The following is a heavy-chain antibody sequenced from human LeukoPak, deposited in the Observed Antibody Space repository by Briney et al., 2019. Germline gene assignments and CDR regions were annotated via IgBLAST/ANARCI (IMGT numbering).Heavy chain of an antibody. D-gene: IGHD7-27*01. V-gene: IGHV3-9*01. CDR3: AKDKGLGTYYGMDV. Sequence: TGGSLRLSCAASGFTFSSYAMSWVRQAPGKGLEWVSGISWNSGSIGYVDSVKGRFTISRDNAKNSLYLQMNSLRAEDTALYYCAKDKGLGTYYGMDVWGQGTTVTVSS. J-gene: IGHJ6*02. CDR1: GFTFSSYA. CDR2: ISWNSGSI.